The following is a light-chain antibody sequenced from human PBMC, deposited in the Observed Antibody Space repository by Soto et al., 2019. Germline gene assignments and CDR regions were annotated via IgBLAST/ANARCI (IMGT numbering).Light chain of an antibody. V-gene: IGKV3-15*01. J-gene: IGKJ5*01. CDR3: QQYYSIPIT. CDR2: GAS. Sequence: EIVMTQSPATLSVSPGERATLSCRASQSVSSNLAWYQQKPGQAPRLLIYGASTRATGIPARFSGSGSGTEFTLTISSLQSEDFAVYYCQQYYSIPITFGQGTRLEIK. CDR1: QSVSSN.